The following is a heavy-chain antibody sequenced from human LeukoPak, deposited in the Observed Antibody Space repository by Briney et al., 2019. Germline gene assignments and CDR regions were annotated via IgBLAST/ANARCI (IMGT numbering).Heavy chain of an antibody. CDR1: GFTFSSYW. D-gene: IGHD2-2*01. CDR3: SCSNTNY. J-gene: IGHJ4*02. V-gene: IGHV3-7*01. Sequence: PGGCLSLSWAASGFTFSSYWMTWVRQAPGRGLEWVANINQDGIEKYYVDSVKGRFTLSRDIAKNSLYLQMSSLRAEDTAVYYCSCSNTNYWGQGTLVIVSS. CDR2: INQDGIEK.